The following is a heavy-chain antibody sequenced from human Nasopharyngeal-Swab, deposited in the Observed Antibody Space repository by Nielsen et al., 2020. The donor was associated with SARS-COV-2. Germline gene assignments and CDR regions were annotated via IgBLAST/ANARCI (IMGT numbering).Heavy chain of an antibody. CDR1: GFTFDDCA. D-gene: IGHD2-15*01. CDR2: ISWNSVNM. V-gene: IGHV3-9*01. CDR3: ARSWGGGYSFSFDY. J-gene: IGHJ4*02. Sequence: GGSLRLSCAASGFTFDDCAMHWVRQAPGKGLEWVSGISWNSVNMAYAHSVRGRFPISRDNPKNSLYVQMNSLRAEDTAVYYCARSWGGGYSFSFDYWGQGTLVTVSS.